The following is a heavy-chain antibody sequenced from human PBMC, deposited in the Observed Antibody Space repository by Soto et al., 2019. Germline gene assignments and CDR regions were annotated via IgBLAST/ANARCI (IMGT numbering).Heavy chain of an antibody. Sequence: QVQVVQSGAEVKKPGASVKVSCKVSGYTLTDLAMHWVRQAPGKGLEWVGGFDPEDGESIYAQKFQGRVTMTEDTSTDTAYMELSSLRSQDTAEYYCATRGTRWLQSPFDYWGQGTLVTVSA. CDR2: FDPEDGES. J-gene: IGHJ4*02. D-gene: IGHD1-1*01. CDR1: GYTLTDLA. CDR3: ATRGTRWLQSPFDY. V-gene: IGHV1-24*01.